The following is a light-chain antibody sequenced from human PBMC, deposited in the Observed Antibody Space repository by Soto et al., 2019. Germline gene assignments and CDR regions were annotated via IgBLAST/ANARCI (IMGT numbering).Light chain of an antibody. CDR3: SSYAGSSTLL. V-gene: IGLV2-14*01. CDR1: SSDVGGYNS. Sequence: QSALTQPASVSGSPGQSITISCTGTSSDVGGYNSVSWYQQHPGKAPKLMIYEVSNRPSGVSNRFSGSKSGNTASLIISGLQAEDEADYYCSSYAGSSTLLFGGGTKLTVL. CDR2: EVS. J-gene: IGLJ2*01.